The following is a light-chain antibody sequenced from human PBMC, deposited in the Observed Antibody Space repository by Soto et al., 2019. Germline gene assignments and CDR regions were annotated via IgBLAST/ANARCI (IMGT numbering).Light chain of an antibody. CDR2: GAS. V-gene: IGKV3-20*01. J-gene: IGKJ5*01. CDR3: HQYGSTPYT. Sequence: EIVLTQSPGTLSLSPGERATLSCRASQSVSSSYLAWYQQKPGQTPRLLIYGASSRATGIPDRFSGSGSGTDFTLTINRLELEDFAVYYCHQYGSTPYTFGQGTRLEIK. CDR1: QSVSSSY.